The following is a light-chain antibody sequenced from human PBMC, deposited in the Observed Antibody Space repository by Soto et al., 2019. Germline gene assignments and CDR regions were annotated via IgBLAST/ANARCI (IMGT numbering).Light chain of an antibody. CDR3: QQGYTKSPLT. J-gene: IGKJ4*01. CDR1: QSINIY. Sequence: IRLPQSPSSLSASVGGRVTITCRTSQSINIYLNWYHQKVVEPPRLLIFGASNLQSGVPSRFSGSGVGTHFTLTISSLQAEDFATYYCQQGYTKSPLTFAGGTKVDIK. CDR2: GAS. V-gene: IGKV1-39*01.